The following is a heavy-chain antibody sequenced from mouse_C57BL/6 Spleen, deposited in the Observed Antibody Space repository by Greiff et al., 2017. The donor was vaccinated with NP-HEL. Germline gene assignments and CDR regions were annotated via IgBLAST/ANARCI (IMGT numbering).Heavy chain of an antibody. CDR3: ARRPNYYAMDY. V-gene: IGHV1-76*01. CDR1: GYTFTDYY. J-gene: IGHJ4*01. CDR2: IYPGSGNT. Sequence: QVQLQQSGAELVRPGASVKLSCKASGYTFTDYYINWVKQRPGQGLEWIARIYPGSGNTYYNEKFKGKATLTAEKSSSTAYMQLSSLTSEDSAVYFCARRPNYYAMDYWGQGTSVTVSS.